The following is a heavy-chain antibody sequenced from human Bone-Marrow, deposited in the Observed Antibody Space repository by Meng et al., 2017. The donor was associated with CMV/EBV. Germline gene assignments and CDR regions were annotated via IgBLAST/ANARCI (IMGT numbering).Heavy chain of an antibody. CDR3: AREVRDFWSGYYIGWANYYYYGMDV. CDR1: GGSISSYY. D-gene: IGHD3-3*01. CDR2: IYYSGST. V-gene: IGHV4-59*01. J-gene: IGHJ6*02. Sequence: GSLRLSCTVSGGSISSYYWSWIRQPPGKGLEWIGYIYYSGSTNYNPSLKSRVTISVDTSKNQFSLKLSSVTAADTAVYYCAREVRDFWSGYYIGWANYYYYGMDVWGQGTTVTVSS.